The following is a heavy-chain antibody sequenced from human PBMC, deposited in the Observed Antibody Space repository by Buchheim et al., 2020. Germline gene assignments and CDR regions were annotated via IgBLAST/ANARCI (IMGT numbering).Heavy chain of an antibody. Sequence: QVQLVQSGAEVKKPGSSVKVSCKASGGTFSSYAISWVRQAPGQGLEWMGWINPNSGGTNYAQKFQGWVTMTRDTSISTAYMELSRLRSDDTAVYYCARATADGSGSYYNVWGQGTL. V-gene: IGHV1-2*04. CDR3: ARATADGSGSYYNV. CDR2: INPNSGGT. D-gene: IGHD3-10*01. J-gene: IGHJ4*02. CDR1: GGTFSSYA.